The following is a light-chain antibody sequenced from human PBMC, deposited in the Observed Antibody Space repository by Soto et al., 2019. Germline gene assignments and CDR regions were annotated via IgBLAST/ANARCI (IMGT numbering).Light chain of an antibody. CDR3: ETWDRNNRV. V-gene: IGLV4-60*03. CDR2: IEGGGTS. Sequence: QLVLAQSSSASASLGSSVKLTCTLNSGHSNYVIAWHQQRPGKAPRFLMKIEGGGTSDRGTGVPDRFSGSSSGADRYLTISNLQSEDEAEYYCETWDRNNRVFGGGTKLTVL. J-gene: IGLJ2*01. CDR1: SGHSNYV.